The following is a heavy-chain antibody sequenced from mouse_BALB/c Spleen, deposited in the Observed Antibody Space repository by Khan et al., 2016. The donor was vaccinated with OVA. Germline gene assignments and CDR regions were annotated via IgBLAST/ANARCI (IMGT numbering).Heavy chain of an antibody. D-gene: IGHD2-2*01. CDR1: GYSFTSYY. Sequence: EVQLQQSGPELMKPGASVKISCRTSGYSFTSYYIHWMMQSHGKSLEWIGYNDPFSGSTTYNQKFKGKATLTVDKSSSTAYIHLSNLTSEDSAVYYCTRHGYVAWFTYWGQGTLVTVSA. J-gene: IGHJ3*01. CDR2: NDPFSGST. CDR3: TRHGYVAWFTY. V-gene: IGHV1S135*01.